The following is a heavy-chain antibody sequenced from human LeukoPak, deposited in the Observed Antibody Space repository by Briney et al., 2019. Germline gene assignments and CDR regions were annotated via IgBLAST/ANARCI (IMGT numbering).Heavy chain of an antibody. D-gene: IGHD6-19*01. CDR1: GGSISSGSCY. J-gene: IGHJ5*02. V-gene: IGHV4-61*02. CDR3: ARGMGRGGQWLPYGNWFDP. CDR2: IYTSGST. Sequence: SQTLSLTCTVSGGSISSGSCYWSWIRQPAGKGLEWIGRIYTSGSTNYNPSLKSRVTISVDTSKNQFSLKLSSVTAAGTAVYYCARGMGRGGQWLPYGNWFDPWGQGTLVTVSS.